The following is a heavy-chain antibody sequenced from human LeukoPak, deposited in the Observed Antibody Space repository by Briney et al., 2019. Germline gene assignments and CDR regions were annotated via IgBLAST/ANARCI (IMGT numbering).Heavy chain of an antibody. D-gene: IGHD6-19*01. J-gene: IGHJ4*02. CDR2: ISSSSSTI. V-gene: IGHV3-48*01. CDR3: ARGNSSGWYLFDY. CDR1: GLTVSSYS. Sequence: PGGSLRLSCVASGLTVSSYSMNWVRQAPGKGLEWVSYISSSSSTIYYADSVKGRFTISRDNAKNSLDLQMNSLRAEDTAVYYCARGNSSGWYLFDYWGQGTLVTVSS.